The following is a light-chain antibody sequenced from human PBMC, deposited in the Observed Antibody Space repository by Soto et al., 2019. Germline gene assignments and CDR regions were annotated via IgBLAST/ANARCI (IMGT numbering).Light chain of an antibody. CDR3: ETWDSNTRV. J-gene: IGLJ2*01. Sequence: QSVLTQSSSASASLGSSVRLTGTLSSGHSSYIIAWHQQQPGKAPRYLMKLEGSGSYNKGSGVPDRFSGSSSGADRYLTISNLQFEDEANYYCETWDSNTRVFGGGTKVTVL. V-gene: IGLV4-60*02. CDR2: LEGSGSY. CDR1: SGHSSYI.